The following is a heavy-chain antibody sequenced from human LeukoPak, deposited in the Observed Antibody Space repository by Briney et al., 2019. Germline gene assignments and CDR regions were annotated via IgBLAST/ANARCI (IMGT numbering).Heavy chain of an antibody. CDR1: GFSFSDYD. V-gene: IGHV3-21*01. CDR2: ISGRSSHV. D-gene: IGHD3-16*01. Sequence: GGSLRLSCSASGFSFSDYDMNWVRQAPGKGLEWVSAISGRSSHVYYGESVKGRFTISRDNAKNSLYLQLDSLGVEDTAVYYCGRAFPPLRTSSAGDLWGQGTLVTVS. CDR3: GRAFPPLRTSSAGDL. J-gene: IGHJ1*01.